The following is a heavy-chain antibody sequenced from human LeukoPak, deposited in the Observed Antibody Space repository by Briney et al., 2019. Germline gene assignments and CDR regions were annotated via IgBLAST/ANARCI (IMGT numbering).Heavy chain of an antibody. CDR2: IKSGGSGT. CDR1: GFTFNNYW. V-gene: IGHV3-74*01. CDR3: ARDLGYYYDSSGYYYGAFDY. J-gene: IGHJ4*02. Sequence: RGSLRLSCAASGFTFNNYWMYWVRQAPGKGLVWVSRIKSGGSGTTYADSVKGRFTISRDNDKDTLYLQMNSLRAEDTAVYYCARDLGYYYDSSGYYYGAFDYWGQGTLVTVSS. D-gene: IGHD3-22*01.